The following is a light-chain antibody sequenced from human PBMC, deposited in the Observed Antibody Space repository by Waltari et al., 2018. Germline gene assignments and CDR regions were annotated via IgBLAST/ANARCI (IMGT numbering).Light chain of an antibody. CDR3: CSYAGSYTWV. J-gene: IGLJ3*02. CDR2: DDN. V-gene: IGLV2-23*01. CDR1: SSDVGNYNL. Sequence: QSALTQPASVSGSPGQSMTISCTGTSSDVGNYNLVSWYQQYPGKAPKVMIYDDNRRPSGVSDRFSGSKSGNTVSLTISGVQAEDEADYYCCSYAGSYTWVFGGGTKLTVL.